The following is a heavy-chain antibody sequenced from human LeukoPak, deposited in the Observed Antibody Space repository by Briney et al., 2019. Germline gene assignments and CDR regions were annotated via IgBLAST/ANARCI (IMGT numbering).Heavy chain of an antibody. J-gene: IGHJ6*03. V-gene: IGHV4-38-2*02. CDR2: INHSGST. Sequence: SETLSLTCTVSGYSISSGYYWSWIRQPPGKGLEWIGEINHSGSTNYNPSLKSRVTISVDTSKNQFSLKLSSVTAADTAVYYCARGRKGVLSRSYMDVWGKGTTVTVSS. D-gene: IGHD2-8*01. CDR1: GYSISSGYY. CDR3: ARGRKGVLSRSYMDV.